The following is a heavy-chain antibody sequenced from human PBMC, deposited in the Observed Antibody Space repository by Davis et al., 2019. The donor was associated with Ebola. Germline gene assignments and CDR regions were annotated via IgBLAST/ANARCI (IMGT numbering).Heavy chain of an antibody. CDR1: GFTFSGSA. V-gene: IGHV3-30*04. D-gene: IGHD6-19*01. J-gene: IGHJ4*02. CDR2: ISYDGSNK. CDR3: AKAVADIYFDY. Sequence: GESLKISCAASGFTFSGSAMHWVRQAPGKGLEWVAVISYDGSNKYYADSVKGRFTISRDNAKNSLYLQMNSLRAEDTALYYCAKAVADIYFDYWGQGTLVTVSS.